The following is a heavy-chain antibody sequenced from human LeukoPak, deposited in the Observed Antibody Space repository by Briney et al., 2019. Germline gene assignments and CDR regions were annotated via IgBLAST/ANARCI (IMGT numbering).Heavy chain of an antibody. D-gene: IGHD1-26*01. V-gene: IGHV1-46*01. CDR3: ARGEQGWFDP. Sequence: GASVKVSCKASGYTFTNYYMHWVRQAPGQGFEWMGIINPSGGSTIYAQKFQGRVTMTWAMSTSTVYMELSSLRSEDTAVYYCARGEQGWFDPWGQGTLVTVSS. CDR2: INPSGGST. J-gene: IGHJ5*02. CDR1: GYTFTNYY.